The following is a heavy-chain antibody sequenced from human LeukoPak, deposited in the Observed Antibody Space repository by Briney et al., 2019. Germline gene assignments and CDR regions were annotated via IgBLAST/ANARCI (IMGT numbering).Heavy chain of an antibody. Sequence: GGSLRLSCAASGFTFSTYAMHWVRQAPGKGLEWVAVIWYDRTNKYYADSVKGRFTISRDNSKNTLYLQMSSLRAEDTAVYYCASDRLTTVTTFHFDYWGQGTLVTVSS. D-gene: IGHD4-17*01. CDR1: GFTFSTYA. J-gene: IGHJ4*02. CDR3: ASDRLTTVTTFHFDY. V-gene: IGHV3-33*01. CDR2: IWYDRTNK.